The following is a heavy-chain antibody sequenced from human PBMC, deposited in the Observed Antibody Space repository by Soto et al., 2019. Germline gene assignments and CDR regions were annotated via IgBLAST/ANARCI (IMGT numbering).Heavy chain of an antibody. J-gene: IGHJ4*02. CDR2: ISYDGSNK. CDR1: GFTFSSYG. D-gene: IGHD4-17*01. CDR3: AKPGSYGDYVGGWEFDY. Sequence: GGSLRLSCAASGFTFSSYGMHWVRQAPGKGLEWVAVISYDGSNKYYADSVKGRFTISRDNSKNTLYLQMNSLRAEDTAVYYCAKPGSYGDYVGGWEFDYWGQGTLVTVSS. V-gene: IGHV3-30*18.